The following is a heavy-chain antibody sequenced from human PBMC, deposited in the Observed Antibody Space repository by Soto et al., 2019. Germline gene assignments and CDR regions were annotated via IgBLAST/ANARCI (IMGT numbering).Heavy chain of an antibody. Sequence: PGGSLRLSCEVSGFTLTSYGMNWVRQAPDKGLEWVSTIGRGGDTYYADSVKGRFTISRDNSKNTLYLQMSSLRAEDTAVYYCARVSYDVRRGYYFDYWGQGTLVTVSS. V-gene: IGHV3-23*01. J-gene: IGHJ4*02. CDR3: ARVSYDVRRGYYFDY. D-gene: IGHD2-8*01. CDR1: GFTLTSYG. CDR2: IGRGGDT.